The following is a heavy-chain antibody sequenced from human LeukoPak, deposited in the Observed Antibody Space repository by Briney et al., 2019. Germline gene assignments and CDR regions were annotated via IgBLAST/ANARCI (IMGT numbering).Heavy chain of an antibody. J-gene: IGHJ4*02. Sequence: GGSLRLSCAASGFTFSSYAMNWVRQAPGKGLEWVSAISGSGGSTYYADSVKGRFTISRDNSKNTLYLQMNSLRAEDTAVYYCVKVGRNYDYVWGSYAVDYWGQGTLVTVSS. CDR2: ISGSGGST. CDR3: VKVGRNYDYVWGSYAVDY. V-gene: IGHV3-23*01. D-gene: IGHD3-16*01. CDR1: GFTFSSYA.